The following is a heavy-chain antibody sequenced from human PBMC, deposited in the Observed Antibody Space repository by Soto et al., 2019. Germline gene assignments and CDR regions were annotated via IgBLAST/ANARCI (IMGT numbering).Heavy chain of an antibody. CDR1: GFTVSSNY. J-gene: IGHJ1*01. CDR3: ARDRIAGAGNPESSQH. Sequence: EVQLVESGGGLVQPGGSLRLSCAASGFTVSSNYMSWVRQAPGKGLEWVSVIYSGGSTYYADSVKGRFTISRDNSKTTLYFQRTSLRAEETALNYCARDRIAGAGNPESSQHWARAPWSPSPQ. V-gene: IGHV3-66*01. D-gene: IGHD6-19*01. CDR2: IYSGGST.